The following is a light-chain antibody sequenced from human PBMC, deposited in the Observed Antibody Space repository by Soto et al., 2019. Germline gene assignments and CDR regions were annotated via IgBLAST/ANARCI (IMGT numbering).Light chain of an antibody. J-gene: IGLJ1*01. Sequence: QSVLTQPPSVSGAPGQRVTTSYTGSSSNIGAGYDVHWYQQFPGTAPKLLIYGNSNRPSGVPDRFSGSKSGTSASLAITGLQAEDEADYYCQSYDRSLSGVFGSGPKVTVL. CDR3: QSYDRSLSGV. V-gene: IGLV1-40*01. CDR1: SSNIGAGYD. CDR2: GNS.